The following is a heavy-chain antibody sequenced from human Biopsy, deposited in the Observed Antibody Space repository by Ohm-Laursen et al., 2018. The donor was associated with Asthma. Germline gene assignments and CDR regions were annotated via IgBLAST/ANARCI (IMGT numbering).Heavy chain of an antibody. Sequence: SVTVSCKTSGYTFNRAGITWARQAPGQGLEWMGWLSVYNGNTKVAQKLQDRVTMITDTSTSTAYMELRSPRSDHTGVYFFARAVDYSCLYGIDVWGQGTTVTVS. CDR3: ARAVDYSCLYGIDV. CDR2: LSVYNGNT. CDR1: GYTFNRAG. J-gene: IGHJ6*02. V-gene: IGHV1-18*01. D-gene: IGHD4-23*01.